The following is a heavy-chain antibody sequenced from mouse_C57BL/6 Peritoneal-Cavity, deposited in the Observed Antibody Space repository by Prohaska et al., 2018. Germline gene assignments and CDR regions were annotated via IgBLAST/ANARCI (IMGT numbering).Heavy chain of an antibody. J-gene: IGHJ2*01. Sequence: QVQLQQPGAVLVMPGASVKLSCQASGYTFTSYCMTWVKQRPGQGLELIGEIDPSDSSTNYHQKVKGKARWTVEKSCSTAYMQLSSLTSEDAAVYDCARLDGHFDYWGQGTTLTVSS. CDR1: GYTFTSYC. CDR3: ARLDGHFDY. CDR2: IDPSDSST. V-gene: IGHV1-69*01. D-gene: IGHD1-1*01.